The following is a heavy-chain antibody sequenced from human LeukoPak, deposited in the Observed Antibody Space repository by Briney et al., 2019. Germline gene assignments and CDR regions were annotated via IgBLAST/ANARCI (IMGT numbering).Heavy chain of an antibody. J-gene: IGHJ3*02. CDR1: GFTFSSYS. D-gene: IGHD3-3*01. V-gene: IGHV3-21*01. CDR2: ISSSSSYI. Sequence: GGSLRLSCAASGFTFSSYSMNWVRQAPGKGLEWVSSISSSSSYIYYADSVRGRFTISRDNAKNSLYLQMNSLRAEDTAVYYCARGVSQFRSGYYEVDAFDIWDQGTMVTVSS. CDR3: ARGVSQFRSGYYEVDAFDI.